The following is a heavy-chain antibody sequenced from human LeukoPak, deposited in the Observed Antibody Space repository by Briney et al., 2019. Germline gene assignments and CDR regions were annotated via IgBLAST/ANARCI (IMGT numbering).Heavy chain of an antibody. CDR3: ARGLEAAAGIYFDY. Sequence: SETLSLTCAVYGVSFSGYYWSWIRQPPGKGLEWIGEINHSGSTNYNPSLKSRVTISVDTSKNQFSLKLSSVTAADTAVYYCARGLEAAAGIYFDYWGQGTLVTVSS. CDR2: INHSGST. V-gene: IGHV4-34*01. CDR1: GVSFSGYY. J-gene: IGHJ4*02. D-gene: IGHD6-13*01.